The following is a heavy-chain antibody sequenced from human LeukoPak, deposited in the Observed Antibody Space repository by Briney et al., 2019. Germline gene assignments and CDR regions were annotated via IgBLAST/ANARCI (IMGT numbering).Heavy chain of an antibody. V-gene: IGHV4-34*01. J-gene: IGHJ4*02. D-gene: IGHD6-13*01. CDR2: INHSGST. CDR3: AASSWYVYFDY. CDR1: GGSFSGYY. Sequence: SETLSLTCAVYGGSFSGYYWSWIRQPPGKGMEWIGEINHSGSTNYNPSLKSRVTISVDTSKNQFSLKLSSVTAADTAVYYCAASSWYVYFDYWGQGTLVTVSS.